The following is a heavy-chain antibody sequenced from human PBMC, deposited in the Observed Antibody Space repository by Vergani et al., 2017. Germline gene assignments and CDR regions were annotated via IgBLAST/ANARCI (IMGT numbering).Heavy chain of an antibody. CDR2: IYHSGST. CDR1: GGSISSSSYY. Sequence: QLQLQESGPGLVKPSETLSLTCTVSGGSISSSSYYWGWIRQPPGKGLEWIGSIYHSGSTYYNPSLKSRVTISVDTSKNQFSLKLSSVTAADTAVYYCASLPLNFDWFPYYFDYWGQETLVTVSS. J-gene: IGHJ4*02. CDR3: ASLPLNFDWFPYYFDY. D-gene: IGHD3-9*01. V-gene: IGHV4-39*07.